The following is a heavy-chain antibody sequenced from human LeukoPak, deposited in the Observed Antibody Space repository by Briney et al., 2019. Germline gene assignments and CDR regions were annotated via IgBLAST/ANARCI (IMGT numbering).Heavy chain of an antibody. J-gene: IGHJ4*02. CDR1: GYTFISYA. V-gene: IGHV1-3*01. CDR2: INAGNGNT. D-gene: IGHD6-13*01. CDR3: ARDARRGYSSSWYYFDY. Sequence: ASVKVAFKASGYTFISYAMHWVRQAPGQRLEWMGWINAGNGNTKYSQKFQGRVTITRDTSASTAYMELSSLRSEDTAVYYCARDARRGYSSSWYYFDYWGQGTLVTVSS.